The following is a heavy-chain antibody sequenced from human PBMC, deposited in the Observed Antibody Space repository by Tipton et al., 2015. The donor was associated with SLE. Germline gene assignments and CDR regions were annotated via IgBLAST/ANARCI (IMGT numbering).Heavy chain of an antibody. Sequence: QLVQSGAEAKKPGESLKISCKGSGYRFTTYGIGWVRQMRGKGLEWMGTIYPGDSDTKYSPSFQGQVTFSVDTSITTAYVQWSSLKASDTAMYYCARRTDCDVIDSWGQGSLVTVSS. D-gene: IGHD2-21*01. CDR3: ARRTDCDVIDS. J-gene: IGHJ4*02. CDR1: GYRFTTYG. V-gene: IGHV5-51*03. CDR2: IYPGDSDT.